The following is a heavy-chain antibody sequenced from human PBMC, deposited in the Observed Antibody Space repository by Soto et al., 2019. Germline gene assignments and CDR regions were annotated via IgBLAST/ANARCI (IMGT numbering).Heavy chain of an antibody. V-gene: IGHV4-31*03. CDR1: GGSINSGCYY. CDR2: LFYSAST. Sequence: QVQLQESGPGLVKPSQTLSLICTVSGGSINSGCYYWNRIRQPPGKGREGIGYLFYSASTYYNPFLRSRVTISADTSENQSSLNLSSVTGADTSVYFCARGYRQSGYSSSWVFDYWGQGTLVNVSS. J-gene: IGHJ4*02. D-gene: IGHD6-13*01. CDR3: ARGYRQSGYSSSWVFDY.